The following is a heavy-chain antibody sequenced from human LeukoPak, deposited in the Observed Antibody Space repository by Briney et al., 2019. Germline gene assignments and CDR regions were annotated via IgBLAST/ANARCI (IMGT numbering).Heavy chain of an antibody. Sequence: ASVKVSCKASGYTFTSYYMHWVRQAPGQGLEWMGIINPSGGSTSYAQKFQGRVTMTRDMSTSTAYMELSSLRSEDTAVYYCARGLAGSGSYDYYYYYMDVWGKGTTVTISS. CDR3: ARGLAGSGSYDYYYYYMDV. J-gene: IGHJ6*03. D-gene: IGHD3-10*01. V-gene: IGHV1-46*01. CDR1: GYTFTSYY. CDR2: INPSGGST.